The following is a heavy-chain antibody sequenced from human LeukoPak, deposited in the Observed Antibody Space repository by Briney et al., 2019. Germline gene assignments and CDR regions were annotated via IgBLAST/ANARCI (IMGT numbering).Heavy chain of an antibody. J-gene: IGHJ4*02. D-gene: IGHD6-19*01. Sequence: GGSLRLSCAASGFTFSSYSMNWVRQAPGKGLELVSSISSSSSYIYYADSVKGRFTTSRDNAKNSLYLQMNSLRVEDTAVYYCARDRSSGYPAGFDYWGQGTLVTVSS. CDR3: ARDRSSGYPAGFDY. V-gene: IGHV3-21*01. CDR1: GFTFSSYS. CDR2: ISSSSSYI.